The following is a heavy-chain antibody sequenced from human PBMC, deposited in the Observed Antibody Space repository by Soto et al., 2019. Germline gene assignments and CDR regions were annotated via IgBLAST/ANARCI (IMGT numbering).Heavy chain of an antibody. D-gene: IGHD2-21*02. CDR1: GYSFVDYY. Sequence: ASVKVSWKGSGYSFVDYYIHWLRRAPVQGLEWMGIINPRGGDSRYAQKFQGRVTVTMDTSTSTVYMDRRSLTSEDPAVYCCARVHCGGDCRPGKSCYY. J-gene: IGHJ6*01. V-gene: IGHV1-46*01. CDR2: INPRGGDS. CDR3: ARVHCGGDCRPGKSCYY.